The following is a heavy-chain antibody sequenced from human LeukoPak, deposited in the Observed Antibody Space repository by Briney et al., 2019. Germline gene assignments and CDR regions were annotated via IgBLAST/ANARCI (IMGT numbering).Heavy chain of an antibody. CDR3: ARHKGPRYYYYGMDV. CDR1: GGSISSYY. V-gene: IGHV4-59*08. CDR2: IYYSGST. J-gene: IGHJ6*02. Sequence: PSETLSLTCTVSGGSISSYYWSWIRQPPGKGLEWIGYIYYSGSTNYNPSLKSRVTISVDTSKNQFSLKLSSVTAADTAVYYCARHKGPRYYYYGMDVWGQGTTVTVS.